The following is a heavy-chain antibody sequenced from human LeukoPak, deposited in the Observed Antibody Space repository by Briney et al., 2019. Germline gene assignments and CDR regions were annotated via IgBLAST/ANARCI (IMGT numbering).Heavy chain of an antibody. J-gene: IGHJ4*02. CDR3: ARDRDYAFDY. CDR1: GFTFSSYW. V-gene: IGHV3-7*01. CDR2: INKDGGEK. Sequence: PGGSLRLSCAASGFTFSSYWMSWVRQAPGKGLEWVANINKDGGEKYYVDSVKGRFTISRDNAKNSLYLQMDSLRDEDTAVYYCARDRDYAFDYWGQGTLVTVSS. D-gene: IGHD4-17*01.